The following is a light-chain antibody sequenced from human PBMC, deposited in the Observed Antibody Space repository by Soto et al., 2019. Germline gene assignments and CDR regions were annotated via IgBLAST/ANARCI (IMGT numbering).Light chain of an antibody. CDR1: QSISSW. V-gene: IGKV1-5*03. CDR3: QQYNSYSPRT. CDR2: KAS. J-gene: IGKJ1*01. Sequence: DIQMTQSPSTLSASVGDRVTITCRASQSISSWLAWYQQKPGKAPKVLIYKASSLESGVPSRFSGSGSGTEFTLTISSLQPDDFATYYCQQYNSYSPRTFGQGTKVEIK.